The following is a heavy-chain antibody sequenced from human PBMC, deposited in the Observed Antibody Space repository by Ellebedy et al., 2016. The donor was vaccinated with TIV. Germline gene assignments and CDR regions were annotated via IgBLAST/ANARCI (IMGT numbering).Heavy chain of an antibody. Sequence: GGSLRLSCAASGFTFSNAWMNWVRQAPGRGLEWVSGLTGSGGSTYYADSVKGRFTISRDNSKNTLYLQMNSLRVEDTAIYYCAKDYVGSVPDAFDIWGQGTMVTVSS. V-gene: IGHV3-23*01. CDR3: AKDYVGSVPDAFDI. D-gene: IGHD2-2*01. CDR2: LTGSGGST. J-gene: IGHJ3*02. CDR1: GFTFSNAW.